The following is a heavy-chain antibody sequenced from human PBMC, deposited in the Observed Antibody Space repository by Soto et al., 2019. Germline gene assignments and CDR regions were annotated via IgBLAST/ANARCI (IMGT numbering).Heavy chain of an antibody. J-gene: IGHJ3*02. D-gene: IGHD3-22*01. CDR1: GGSISSGDYY. V-gene: IGHV4-30-4*01. Sequence: SETLSLTXTVSGGSISSGDYYWSWIRQPPGKGLEWIGYIYYSGSTYYNPSLKSRVTISVDTSKNQFSLKLSSVTAADTAVYYCASDGYDSSGYYYGGGAFDIWGQGTMVTVSS. CDR3: ASDGYDSSGYYYGGGAFDI. CDR2: IYYSGST.